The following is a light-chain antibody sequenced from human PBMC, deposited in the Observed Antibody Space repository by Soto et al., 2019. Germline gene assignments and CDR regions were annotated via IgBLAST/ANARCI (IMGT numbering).Light chain of an antibody. CDR3: AAWDDSLNGRYV. CDR1: SSNIGSNT. J-gene: IGLJ1*01. Sequence: QSVLTQLPSASGTPGQRVTISCSGSSSNIGSNTVNWYQQLPGTAPKLLIYSNNQRPSGVPDRFSGSKSGTSASLAISGLQSEDEADYYCAAWDDSLNGRYVFGTGTKLTVL. CDR2: SNN. V-gene: IGLV1-44*01.